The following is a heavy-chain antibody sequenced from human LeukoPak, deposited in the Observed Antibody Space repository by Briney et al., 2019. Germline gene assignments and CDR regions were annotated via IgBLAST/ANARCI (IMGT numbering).Heavy chain of an antibody. CDR1: GFTFSSYG. CDR2: ISYDGSNK. V-gene: IGHV3-30*18. CDR3: AKAIAVAVAIDY. Sequence: QTGGSLRLSCAASGFTFSSYGMHWARQAPGKGLEWVAVISYDGSNKYYADSVKGRFTISRDNSKNTLYLQMNSLRAEDTAVYYCAKAIAVAVAIDYWGQGTLVTVSS. J-gene: IGHJ4*02. D-gene: IGHD6-19*01.